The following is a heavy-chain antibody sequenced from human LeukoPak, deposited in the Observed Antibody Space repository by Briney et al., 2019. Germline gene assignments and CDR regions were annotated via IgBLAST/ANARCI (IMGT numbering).Heavy chain of an antibody. J-gene: IGHJ1*01. D-gene: IGHD3-22*01. CDR1: GYTFTSYA. CDR3: AREAGAVVPAPYFQH. Sequence: ASVKVSCKASGYTFTSYAMNWVRQAPGQGLEWMGWINTNTGYPTYAQGFTGRFVFSLDTSVSTAYLQISSLKAEDTAVYYCAREAGAVVPAPYFQHWGQGTLVTVSS. CDR2: INTNTGYP. V-gene: IGHV7-4-1*02.